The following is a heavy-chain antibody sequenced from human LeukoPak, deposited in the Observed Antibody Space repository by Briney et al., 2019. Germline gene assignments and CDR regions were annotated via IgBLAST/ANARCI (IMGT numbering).Heavy chain of an antibody. V-gene: IGHV4-59*08. Sequence: SETLSLTCTVSGGSISSYYWSWLRQPPGKGLEWIGYIYYSGSTNYNPSLKSRVTISVDTSKNQFSLKLSSVTAADTAVYYCARLRAGQWLGIDYWGQGTLVTVSS. D-gene: IGHD6-19*01. CDR1: GGSISSYY. CDR3: ARLRAGQWLGIDY. CDR2: IYYSGST. J-gene: IGHJ4*02.